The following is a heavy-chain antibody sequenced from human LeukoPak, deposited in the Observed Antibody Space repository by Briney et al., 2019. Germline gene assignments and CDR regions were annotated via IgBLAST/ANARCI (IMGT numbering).Heavy chain of an antibody. CDR1: GGSISSYY. CDR2: IYTSGST. V-gene: IGHV4-4*07. CDR3: ARGDYYGSENWFDP. Sequence: SETLSLTCTVSGGSISSYYWSWIRQPAGKGLEWIGRIYTSGSTNYNPSLRSRVTMSVDTSKNQFSRKLSSGDAADTAVYYCARGDYYGSENWFDPWGQGTLVTVSS. J-gene: IGHJ5*02. D-gene: IGHD3-10*01.